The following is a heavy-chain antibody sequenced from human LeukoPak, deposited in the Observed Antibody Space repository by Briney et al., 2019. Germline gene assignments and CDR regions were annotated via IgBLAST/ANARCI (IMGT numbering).Heavy chain of an antibody. V-gene: IGHV3-9*01. CDR1: GFTFSSYA. J-gene: IGHJ3*02. Sequence: GGSLRLSCAASGFTFSSYAMSWVRQAPGKGLEWVSGISWNSGSIGYADSVKGRFTISRDNAKNSLYLQMNSLRAEDTALYYCAKDQTYYYDSSGYYYVVNAFDIWGQGTMVTVSS. D-gene: IGHD3-22*01. CDR2: ISWNSGSI. CDR3: AKDQTYYYDSSGYYYVVNAFDI.